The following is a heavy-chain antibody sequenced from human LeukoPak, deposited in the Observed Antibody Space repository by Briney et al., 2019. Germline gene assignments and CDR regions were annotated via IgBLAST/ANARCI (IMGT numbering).Heavy chain of an antibody. J-gene: IGHJ4*02. CDR1: GYSFTSYW. D-gene: IGHD5-18*01. V-gene: IGHV5-51*01. Sequence: GESLQISCKGSGYSFTSYWIGGVRQLPGKGLEGMGIIYPGDSDTTTSPSFQGQVTISADKSISTAYLQGSSLKASDTAMYYCARGYNYGSVTFDYWGQGTLVTVSS. CDR2: IYPGDSDT. CDR3: ARGYNYGSVTFDY.